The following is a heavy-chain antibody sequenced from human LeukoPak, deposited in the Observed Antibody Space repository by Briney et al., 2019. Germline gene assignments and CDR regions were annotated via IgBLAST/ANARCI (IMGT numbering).Heavy chain of an antibody. Sequence: GALRLSCAASGFTFSSYSMNWVRQAPGKGLEWVSYISSSSSTIYYADSVKGRFTISRDNAKNSLYLQMNSLRAEDTAVYYCARFHDYYYGSGSLDYWGQGTLVTVSS. D-gene: IGHD3-10*01. CDR3: ARFHDYYYGSGSLDY. CDR1: GFTFSSYS. V-gene: IGHV3-48*01. J-gene: IGHJ4*02. CDR2: ISSSSSTI.